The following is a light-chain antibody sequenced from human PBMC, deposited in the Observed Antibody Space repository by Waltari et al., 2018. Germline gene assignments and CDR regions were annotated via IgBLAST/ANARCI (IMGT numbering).Light chain of an antibody. CDR3: SSYTSSSTLV. CDR2: DVS. Sequence: QSALTQPASVSGSPGQSITIFCPGTSSYVGGYNYVSWYQQHPGKAPKLVIYDVSYWPSGVSNRFSGSKSGNTASLTISGLQAEDEADYYCSSYTSSSTLVFGGGTKLTVL. V-gene: IGLV2-14*03. J-gene: IGLJ2*01. CDR1: SSYVGGYNY.